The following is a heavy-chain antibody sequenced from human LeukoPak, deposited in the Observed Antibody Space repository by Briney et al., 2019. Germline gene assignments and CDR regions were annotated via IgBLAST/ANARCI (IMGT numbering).Heavy chain of an antibody. Sequence: GGSLRLSCAASGFTFRPHAMYWVRQAPGKGLEYVSAISGSGVNTYYANSVKGRFTISRDNSKNTLYLQLGSLRAEDMAVYYCARDSSLGMDWGQGTLVTVSA. D-gene: IGHD1-26*01. CDR3: ARDSSLGMD. V-gene: IGHV3-64*01. CDR2: ISGSGVNT. J-gene: IGHJ4*02. CDR1: GFTFRPHA.